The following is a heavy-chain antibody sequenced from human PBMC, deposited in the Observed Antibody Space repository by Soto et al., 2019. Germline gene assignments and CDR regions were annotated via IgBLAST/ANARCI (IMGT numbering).Heavy chain of an antibody. CDR1: GFSLSTSGVG. CDR2: IYWDDDK. D-gene: IGHD3-10*01. V-gene: IGHV2-5*02. J-gene: IGHJ5*02. CDR3: AHRTTTRTTYYYGSGSTNWFDP. Sequence: QITLKESGPTLVKPTQTLTLTCTFSGFSLSTSGVGVGWIRQPPGKALEWLALIYWDDDKRYSPSLKSRLTTTKDTSKNQVVLTMTNMDPVDTATYYCAHRTTTRTTYYYGSGSTNWFDPWGQGTLVTVSS.